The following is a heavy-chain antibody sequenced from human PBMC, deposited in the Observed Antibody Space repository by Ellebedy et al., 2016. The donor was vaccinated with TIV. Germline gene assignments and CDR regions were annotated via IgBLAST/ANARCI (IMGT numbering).Heavy chain of an antibody. CDR1: GFSFRSYW. D-gene: IGHD4-17*01. CDR2: INQGGSER. J-gene: IGHJ3*02. CDR3: ATDGSYGDFRSPAHAFES. V-gene: IGHV3-7*01. Sequence: GESLKISCGASGFSFRSYWMTWVRQAPGKGLEWVANINQGGSERYYVDSVKGRFTISRDNAKNSLYLQMNSLRAEDTAVYYCATDGSYGDFRSPAHAFESWGQGTMVSVSS.